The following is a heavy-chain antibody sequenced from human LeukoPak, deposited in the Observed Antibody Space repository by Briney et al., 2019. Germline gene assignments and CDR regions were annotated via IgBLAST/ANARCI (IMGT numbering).Heavy chain of an antibody. CDR3: ATDHGDRYNWFDP. V-gene: IGHV4-34*01. D-gene: IGHD4-17*01. CDR1: GGSFSGYY. CDR2: INHSGST. Sequence: PSETLSLTCAVYGGSFSGYYWSWIRQPPGKGLEWIGEINHSGSTNYNPSLKSRVTISVDTSKNQFSLKLSSVTAADTAVYYCATDHGDRYNWFDPWGQGTLVTVSS. J-gene: IGHJ5*02.